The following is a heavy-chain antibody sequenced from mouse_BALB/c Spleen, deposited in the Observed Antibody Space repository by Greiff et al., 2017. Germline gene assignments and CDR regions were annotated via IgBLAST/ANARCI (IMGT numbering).Heavy chain of an antibody. Sequence: VKLQQSGAELVRPGTSVKVSCKASGYAFTNYLIAWVKQRPGQGLEWIGVINPGSGGTNYNEKFKGKATLTADKSSSTAYMQLSSLTSDDSAVYFCARSSTGTKAMDYWGQGTSVTVSS. CDR2: INPGSGGT. J-gene: IGHJ4*01. D-gene: IGHD4-1*02. CDR3: ARSSTGTKAMDY. CDR1: GYAFTNYL. V-gene: IGHV1-54*01.